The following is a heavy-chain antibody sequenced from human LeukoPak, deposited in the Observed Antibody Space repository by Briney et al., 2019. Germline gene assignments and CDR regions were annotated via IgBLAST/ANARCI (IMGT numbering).Heavy chain of an antibody. J-gene: IGHJ4*02. V-gene: IGHV3-30*04. Sequence: GGSLRLSCAASGFTFSSYAMHWVRQAPGKGLEWVAVISYDGSNKYYADSVKGRFTISRDNSKNTLYLQMNSLRAEDTAVYYCARSPGSNTAMVRWGQGTLVTVSS. CDR2: ISYDGSNK. CDR3: ARSPGSNTAMVR. CDR1: GFTFSSYA. D-gene: IGHD5-18*01.